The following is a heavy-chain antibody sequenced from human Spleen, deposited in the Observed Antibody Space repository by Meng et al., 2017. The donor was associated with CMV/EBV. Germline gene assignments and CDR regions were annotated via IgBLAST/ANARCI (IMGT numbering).Heavy chain of an antibody. V-gene: IGHV3-23*01. CDR2: ISGIGGST. D-gene: IGHD2-2*01. J-gene: IGHJ1*01. CDR1: GCTFSNHA. CDR3: AKWSFLKEVAPAAPNLQH. Sequence: GESLKISCEASGCTFSNHAMSWVRQAPGKGLEWVATISGIGGSTYDGDYVKGRFTISRDNSESTLYLQMISLRSEDTAVYSCAKWSFLKEVAPAAPNLQHWGQGTLVTVSS.